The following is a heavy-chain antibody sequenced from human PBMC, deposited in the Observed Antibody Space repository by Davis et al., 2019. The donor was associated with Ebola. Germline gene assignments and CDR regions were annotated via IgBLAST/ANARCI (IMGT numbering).Heavy chain of an antibody. Sequence: ASVKVSCKASRYTFTTYYMHWVRQAPGQGLEWMGIINPSGGSTTYAQKFQGRLTMTRDTSTSTVYMDLSSLKSEDTAVYYCTTYSKSWYYYYYGMDVWGQGTTVTVSS. D-gene: IGHD6-13*01. CDR3: TTYSKSWYYYYYGMDV. V-gene: IGHV1-46*01. CDR2: INPSGGST. J-gene: IGHJ6*02. CDR1: RYTFTTYY.